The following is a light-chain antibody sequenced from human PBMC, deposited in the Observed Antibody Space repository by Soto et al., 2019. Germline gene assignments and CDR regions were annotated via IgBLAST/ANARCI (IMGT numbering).Light chain of an antibody. V-gene: IGKV4-1*01. CDR1: QSVFSRFRNKNY. CDR2: WAS. J-gene: IGKJ1*01. CDR3: QQYYTPPPWT. Sequence: DIVMTQSPDSLTLSLGERATINCKSSQSVFSRFRNKNYLGWFQQKPGQTPRLLIYWASTRESGVSDRFSGSGSGTDFTLTIDSLQAEDVAVYYCQQYYTPPPWTFGQGTKVEV.